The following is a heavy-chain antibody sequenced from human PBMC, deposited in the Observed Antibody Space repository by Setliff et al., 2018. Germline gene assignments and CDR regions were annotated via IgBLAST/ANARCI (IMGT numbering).Heavy chain of an antibody. J-gene: IGHJ4*02. D-gene: IGHD1-7*01. CDR3: AKPQLELRWGFES. CDR2: INHSGST. CDR1: GASFSDYY. Sequence: SETLSLTCTVYGASFSDYYWGWNRQPPGQGLEWLAEINHSGSTNYNPSLKSRVTITVDTSKNTLYLQMTSRRAENTAVYYCAKPQLELRWGFESWGQGTLVTVSS. V-gene: IGHV4-34*10.